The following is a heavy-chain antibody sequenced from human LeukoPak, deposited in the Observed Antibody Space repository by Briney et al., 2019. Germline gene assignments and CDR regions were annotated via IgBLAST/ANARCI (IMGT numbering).Heavy chain of an antibody. D-gene: IGHD5-12*01. V-gene: IGHV3-23*01. CDR3: AKATTFPG. Sequence: GGSLRLSCAASGITFSSYSMNWVRQAPGKGLEWVSAISGGGGSTYYADSVKGRFTISRDNSKNTLYLQMNSLRAEDTAVYYCAKATTFPGWGQGTLVTVSS. J-gene: IGHJ1*01. CDR2: ISGGGGST. CDR1: GITFSSYS.